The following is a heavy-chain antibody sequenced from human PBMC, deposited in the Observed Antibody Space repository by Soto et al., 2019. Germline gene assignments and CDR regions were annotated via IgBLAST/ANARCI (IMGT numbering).Heavy chain of an antibody. Sequence: PGGTLRLSCAASGFIFSTYGVNWVRQAPAKGLEWVAGISYDGSKSYYADSMKGRFTISRDNSNSTLYLQMSSLRAEDTGAYYSVKDLTRLRGPNNHFDYWGRGTLGTFSS. J-gene: IGHJ4*02. V-gene: IGHV3-30*18. CDR3: VKDLTRLRGPNNHFDY. CDR1: GFIFSTYG. CDR2: ISYDGSKS. D-gene: IGHD3-10*01.